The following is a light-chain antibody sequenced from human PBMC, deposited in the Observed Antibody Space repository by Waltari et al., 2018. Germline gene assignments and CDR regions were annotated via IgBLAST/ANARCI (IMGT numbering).Light chain of an antibody. CDR1: QSIAGC. V-gene: IGKV1-39*01. CDR2: ATS. J-gene: IGKJ4*01. Sequence: DIQMTQSPHSLSASVGDRVTIGCRVSQSIAGCLNWYQQKPGQTPKLLIYATSNLQSGVPSRFSGSGSGTDFTLTITSLQPEDFATYYCQQSYSTPVFGGGSKVEI. CDR3: QQSYSTPV.